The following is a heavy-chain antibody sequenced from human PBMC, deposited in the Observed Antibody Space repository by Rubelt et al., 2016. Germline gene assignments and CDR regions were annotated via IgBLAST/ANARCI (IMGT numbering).Heavy chain of an antibody. J-gene: IGHJ4*02. CDR2: INPNSGGT. V-gene: IGHV1-2*04. CDR1: GYTFTGYY. D-gene: IGHD3-22*01. CDR3: ARVEYYYDSSGYSDY. Sequence: QVQLVQSGAEVKKPGASVKVSCKASGYTFTGYYMHWVRQAPGQGLEWMGWINPNSGGTNYAQKFQGWVTMTRDTSISTAYMELSRLRSDDTAVYYCARVEYYYDSSGYSDYWGQGTLVTVSS.